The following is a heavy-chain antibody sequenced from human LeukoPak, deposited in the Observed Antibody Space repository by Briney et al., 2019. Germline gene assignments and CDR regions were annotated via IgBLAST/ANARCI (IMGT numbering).Heavy chain of an antibody. J-gene: IGHJ4*02. CDR1: GGSISNGGYY. D-gene: IGHD3-22*01. CDR2: IYYSGKAYSGTT. CDR3: ARDRYHYDSSAYYIVSFFDY. Sequence: SETLSLTCTVSGGSISNGGYYWSWIRQYPGKGLEWIGYIYYSGKAYSGTTYYNPSLKSRVTISVDTSKNQFSLKLSSVTAADTAVYYCARDRYHYDSSAYYIVSFFDYWGQGALVTVSS. V-gene: IGHV4-31*03.